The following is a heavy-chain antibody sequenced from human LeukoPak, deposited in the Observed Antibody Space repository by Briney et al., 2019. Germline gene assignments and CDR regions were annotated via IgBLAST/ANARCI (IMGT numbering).Heavy chain of an antibody. J-gene: IGHJ6*03. Sequence: LETLSHTCALYGGSFSGYTWSWIRQPPGKGLEWTGEINHIGSTTYNPSPKSLVTISVDTSKNQFSLKLSSVTAADTAVYYCARGLVVSYYYYMDVWGKGTTVTVSS. CDR1: GGSFSGYT. CDR2: INHIGST. V-gene: IGHV4-34*01. CDR3: ARGLVVSYYYYMDV. D-gene: IGHD2-2*01.